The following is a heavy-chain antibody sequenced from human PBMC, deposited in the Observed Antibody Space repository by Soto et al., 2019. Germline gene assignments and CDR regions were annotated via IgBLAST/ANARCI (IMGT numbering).Heavy chain of an antibody. J-gene: IGHJ4*02. CDR2: IWFDGSNK. Sequence: QVQLVESGGGVVQPGRSLRLSCAASGFTFSRYGMHWVRQAPGKGLEWVAVIWFDGSNKFYADSVKGRFTISRDNSKNTLSLQMNSLRDEESTAYYCATTGPYWGQGTLVTDSS. CDR3: ATTGPY. CDR1: GFTFSRYG. V-gene: IGHV3-33*01.